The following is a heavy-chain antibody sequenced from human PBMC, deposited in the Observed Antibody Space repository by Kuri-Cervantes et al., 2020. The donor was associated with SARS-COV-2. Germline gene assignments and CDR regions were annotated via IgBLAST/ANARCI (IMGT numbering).Heavy chain of an antibody. CDR1: GYTFTGYY. J-gene: IGHJ4*02. CDR2: INPSGGST. CDR3: ARATLSRRAAPPYYDFWSGYYSFDY. Sequence: ASVKVSCKASGYTFTGYYVHWVRQAPGQGLEWMGIINPSGGSTSYAQKFQGRVTMTRDTSTSTVYMELSSLRSEDTAVYYCARATLSRRAAPPYYDFWSGYYSFDYWGQGTLVTVSS. D-gene: IGHD3-3*01. V-gene: IGHV1-46*01.